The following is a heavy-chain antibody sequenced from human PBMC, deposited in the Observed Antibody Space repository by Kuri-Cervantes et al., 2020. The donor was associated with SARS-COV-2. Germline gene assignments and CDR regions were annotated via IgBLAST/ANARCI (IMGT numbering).Heavy chain of an antibody. CDR3: AVYCSSTSCPDFDY. J-gene: IGHJ4*02. Sequence: ASVKVSCKASGYTFTSYYMHWVRQAPGQGLEWMGIINPSGGNTNYAQKLQGRVTMTTDTSTSTAYMELRSLRSDDTAVYYCAVYCSSTSCPDFDYWGQGTLVTVSS. V-gene: IGHV1-46*01. CDR1: GYTFTSYY. CDR2: INPSGGNT. D-gene: IGHD2-2*01.